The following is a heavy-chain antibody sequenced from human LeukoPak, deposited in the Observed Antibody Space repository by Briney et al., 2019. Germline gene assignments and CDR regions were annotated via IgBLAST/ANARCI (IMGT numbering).Heavy chain of an antibody. J-gene: IGHJ4*02. CDR2: INSDGSST. CDR1: GFALSSYW. Sequence: GGSLRLSCAASGFALSSYWMHWVRQAPGKGLVWVSRINSDGSSTGYADSVKGRFTSSRDNAKNTLYLQMNSLRAEDTAVYYCAKSLYGSGSYVDYWGQGTLVTVPS. CDR3: AKSLYGSGSYVDY. V-gene: IGHV3-74*01. D-gene: IGHD3-10*01.